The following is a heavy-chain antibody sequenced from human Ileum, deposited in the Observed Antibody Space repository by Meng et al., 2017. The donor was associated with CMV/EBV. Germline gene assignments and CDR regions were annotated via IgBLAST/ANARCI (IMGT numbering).Heavy chain of an antibody. CDR1: GFTVSNNH. CDR3: HAFGDYSY. Sequence: GESLKISCAASGFTVSNNHVAWVRQAPGKGLEWVSLIYGNGITYYTDSIRGRLTISRDSSTNTVYLQVNNLGADDTAVYYCHAFGDYSYWGQGTLVTVSS. CDR2: IYGNGIT. J-gene: IGHJ4*02. V-gene: IGHV3-53*01. D-gene: IGHD3-3*01.